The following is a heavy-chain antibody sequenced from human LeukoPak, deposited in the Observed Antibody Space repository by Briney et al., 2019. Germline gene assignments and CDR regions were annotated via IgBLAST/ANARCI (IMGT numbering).Heavy chain of an antibody. CDR2: ISGSGGST. CDR1: GFIFSTYA. V-gene: IGHV3-23*01. CDR3: AKEYGASR. D-gene: IGHD4/OR15-4a*01. Sequence: GGSLRLSCAASGFIFSTYAMNWVRQAPGKGLEWVSTISGSGGSTYYADSVKGRFTISRDNAKDTLYLQMNSLRAEDTAVYYCAKEYGASRWGQGTLVTVSS. J-gene: IGHJ4*02.